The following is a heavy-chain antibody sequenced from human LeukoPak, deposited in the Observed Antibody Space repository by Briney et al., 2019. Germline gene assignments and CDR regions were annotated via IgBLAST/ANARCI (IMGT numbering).Heavy chain of an antibody. V-gene: IGHV3-7*01. CDR3: ARIAALYFYYMVV. Sequence: GGSLRLSCAASGFTFSTSWMSWVRQAPGKGLEWVANIRQDGSEEYYADSVKGRFTISRDNAKSSLYLQMNSLRAEDSAVYYCARIAALYFYYMVVWGKGTTVTVSS. CDR2: IRQDGSEE. D-gene: IGHD6-13*01. J-gene: IGHJ6*03. CDR1: GFTFSTSW.